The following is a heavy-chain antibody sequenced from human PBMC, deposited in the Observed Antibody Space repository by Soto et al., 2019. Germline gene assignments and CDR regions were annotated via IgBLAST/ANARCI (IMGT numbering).Heavy chain of an antibody. D-gene: IGHD2-2*01. CDR1: GFTFSSYA. V-gene: IGHV3-30-3*01. CDR3: ARDHFQGLNIVLVPAAIGLDY. CDR2: ISYDGSNK. J-gene: IGHJ4*02. Sequence: GGSLRLSCAASGFTFSSYAMHWVRQAPGKGLEWVAVISYDGSNKYYADSVKGRFTISRDNSKNTLYLQMNSLRAEDTAVYYCARDHFQGLNIVLVPAAIGLDYWGQGTLVTVSS.